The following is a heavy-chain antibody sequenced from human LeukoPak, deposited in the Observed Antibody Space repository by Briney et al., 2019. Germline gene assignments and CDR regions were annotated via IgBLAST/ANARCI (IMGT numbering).Heavy chain of an antibody. Sequence: SETLSLTCAVYGGSFSGYFWNWIRQSPGKGLEWIGEVNHTGSTNYNPSFKSRVIISVDTSKNQFSLKMTSMTAADTAVYYCAGRYLYYYYYYMDTWGKGTTVAVS. CDR1: GGSFSGYF. CDR2: VNHTGST. V-gene: IGHV4-34*01. J-gene: IGHJ6*03. D-gene: IGHD2-2*02. CDR3: AGRYLYYYYYYMDT.